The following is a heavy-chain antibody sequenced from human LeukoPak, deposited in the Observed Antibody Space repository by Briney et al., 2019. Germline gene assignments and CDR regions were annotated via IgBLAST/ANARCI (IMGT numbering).Heavy chain of an antibody. CDR3: ARILDSAWGELGY. Sequence: GGSLRLSCAASGFTFSSYNMNWVRQAPGKGLEWMAFIRSDGSNKYYADSVKGRFTISRDNSKNTLYLQMNSLRAEDTAVYYCARILDSAWGELGYWGQGTLVTVSS. J-gene: IGHJ4*02. CDR1: GFTFSSYN. D-gene: IGHD6-19*01. CDR2: IRSDGSNK. V-gene: IGHV3-30*02.